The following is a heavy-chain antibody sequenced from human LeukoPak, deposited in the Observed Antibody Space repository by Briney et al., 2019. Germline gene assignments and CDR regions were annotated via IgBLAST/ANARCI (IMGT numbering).Heavy chain of an antibody. CDR1: RGSISSGDYY. D-gene: IGHD6-13*01. CDR2: IYYSGST. CDR3: ARAPLGSSLYY. Sequence: PSQTLSLTCTVSRGSISSGDYYWSWIRQPPGRGLEWIGYIYYSGSTYYNPSPKSRVTISVDTSKNQFSLKLSSVTAADTAVYYCARAPLGSSLYYWGQGTLVTVSS. V-gene: IGHV4-30-4*08. J-gene: IGHJ4*02.